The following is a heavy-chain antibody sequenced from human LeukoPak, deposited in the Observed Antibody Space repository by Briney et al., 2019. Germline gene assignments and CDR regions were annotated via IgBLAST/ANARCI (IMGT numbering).Heavy chain of an antibody. D-gene: IGHD3-22*01. Sequence: QPGGSLRLSCAASGFTFSSYAMSWVRQAPGKGLEWVSAISGSGGSTYYADSVKGRFTISRDNSKNTLYLQMNSLRAEDTAVYYCATRITMIVVVDYWGQGTLVTVSS. V-gene: IGHV3-23*01. CDR2: ISGSGGST. J-gene: IGHJ4*02. CDR1: GFTFSSYA. CDR3: ATRITMIVVVDY.